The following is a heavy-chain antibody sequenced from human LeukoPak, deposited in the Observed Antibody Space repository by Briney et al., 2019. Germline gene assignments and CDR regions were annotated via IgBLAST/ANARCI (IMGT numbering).Heavy chain of an antibody. CDR3: ARAGALLGDNYYFDY. J-gene: IGHJ4*02. CDR1: GFTFDDYA. CDR2: ISWNSGSI. V-gene: IGHV3-9*01. Sequence: PGGSLRLSCAASGFTFDDYAMHWVRQAPGKGLEWVSGISWNSGSIGYADSVKGRFTISRDNAKNSLYLQMNSLRAEDTAVYYCARAGALLGDNYYFDYWGQGTLVTVSS. D-gene: IGHD4/OR15-4a*01.